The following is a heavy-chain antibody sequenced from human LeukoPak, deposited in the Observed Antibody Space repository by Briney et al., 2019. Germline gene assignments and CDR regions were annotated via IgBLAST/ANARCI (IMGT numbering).Heavy chain of an antibody. J-gene: IGHJ4*02. V-gene: IGHV3-48*01. CDR2: ISSSSSAM. Sequence: PGGSLRLSCADSGFTFNNYNMNWVRQAPGRGLEWVSYISSSSSAMYYADSVKGRFAISRDNVKNSLFLQMNSLRAEDTAVYYCATIYGDYGYWGQGTLVTVSS. CDR1: GFTFNNYN. D-gene: IGHD4-17*01. CDR3: ATIYGDYGY.